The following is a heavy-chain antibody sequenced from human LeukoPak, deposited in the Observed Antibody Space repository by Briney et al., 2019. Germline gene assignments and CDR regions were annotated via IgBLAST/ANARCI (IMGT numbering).Heavy chain of an antibody. CDR3: AKERVAAAGFDY. D-gene: IGHD6-13*01. Sequence: PGRSLRLSCAASGFTFSSYGMHWVRQAPGKGLEWVAVISYDGSNKYYADSVKGRFTISRGNSKNTLYLQMNSLRAEDTAVYYCAKERVAAAGFDYWGQGTLVTVSS. CDR2: ISYDGSNK. V-gene: IGHV3-30*18. J-gene: IGHJ4*02. CDR1: GFTFSSYG.